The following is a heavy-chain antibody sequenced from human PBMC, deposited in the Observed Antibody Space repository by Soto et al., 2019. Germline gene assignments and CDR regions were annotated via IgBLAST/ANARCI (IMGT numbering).Heavy chain of an antibody. CDR1: GGTFSSYA. CDR2: IIPIFGTA. V-gene: IGHV1-69*13. Sequence: ASVKVSCKASGGTFSSYAISWLRQSPGQGLEWMGGIIPIFGTANYAQKFQGRVTITADESTSTAYMELSSLRSEDTAVYYCARHLVVVAATANWFDPWGQGTLVTVSS. D-gene: IGHD2-15*01. J-gene: IGHJ5*02. CDR3: ARHLVVVAATANWFDP.